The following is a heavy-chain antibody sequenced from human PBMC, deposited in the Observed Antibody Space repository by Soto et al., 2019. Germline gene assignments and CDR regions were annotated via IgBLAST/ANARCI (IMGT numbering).Heavy chain of an antibody. CDR2: IIPIFGTA. V-gene: IGHV1-69*13. J-gene: IGHJ4*02. D-gene: IGHD3-22*01. CDR1: GGTFSSYA. CDR3: ARQYDSRGSRNPLDY. Sequence: VASVKVSCKASGGTFSSYAISWVRQAPGQGLEWMGGIIPIFGTANYAQKFQGRVTITADESTSTAYMELSSLRSEDTAVYYCARQYDSRGSRNPLDYWGQGTLVTVSS.